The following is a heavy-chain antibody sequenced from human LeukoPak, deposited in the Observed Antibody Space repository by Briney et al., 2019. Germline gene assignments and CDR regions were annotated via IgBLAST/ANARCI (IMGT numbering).Heavy chain of an antibody. CDR1: GFTFSSYR. CDR2: IKQDGNEK. Sequence: GGSLRLSCAASGFTFSSYRMSWVRQAPGKGLEWVANIKQDGNEKYYVDSVKGRFTISRDNAKNSLYLQMNSLRAEDTAVYDCARELPYYDFWSGSGNGMDVWGQGATVTV. V-gene: IGHV3-7*03. CDR3: ARELPYYDFWSGSGNGMDV. J-gene: IGHJ6*02. D-gene: IGHD3-3*01.